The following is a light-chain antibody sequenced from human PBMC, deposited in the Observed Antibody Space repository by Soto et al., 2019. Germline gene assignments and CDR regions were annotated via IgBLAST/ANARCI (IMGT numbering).Light chain of an antibody. Sequence: QLTQSPSSLSASVGDRVIITCRASQSVSRSLNWYQQKAGQAPKLLIYAASTLHSGVPSRFSGSGSGTEFTLTISSLQPEDFATYYCQQNATTPPWTFGQGTKV. CDR2: AAS. CDR3: QQNATTPPWT. J-gene: IGKJ1*01. CDR1: QSVSRS. V-gene: IGKV1-39*01.